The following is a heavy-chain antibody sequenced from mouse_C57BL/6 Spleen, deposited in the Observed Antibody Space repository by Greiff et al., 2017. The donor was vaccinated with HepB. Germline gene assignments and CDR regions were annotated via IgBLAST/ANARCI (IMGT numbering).Heavy chain of an antibody. V-gene: IGHV3-1*01. CDR1: GYSITSGYD. J-gene: IGHJ3*01. Sequence: VQLKESGPGMVKPSQSLSLTCTVTGYSITSGYDWHWIRHFPGNKLEWMGYISYSGSTNYNPSLKSRISITHDTSKNHFFLKLNSVTTEDTATYYCARESTGGWFAYWGQGTLVTVSA. CDR3: ARESTGGWFAY. CDR2: ISYSGST. D-gene: IGHD2-1*01.